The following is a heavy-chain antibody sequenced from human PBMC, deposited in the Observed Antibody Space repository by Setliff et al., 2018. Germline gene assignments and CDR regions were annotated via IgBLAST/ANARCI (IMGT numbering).Heavy chain of an antibody. Sequence: PGGSLRLSCAASGFTVSSNYMSWVRQAPGKGLEWVSVIYSGGSTYYADSVKGRFTISSDNSKNTLYLQMNSLRAEDTAAYYCARDHNYAYDYWGQGTLVTVSS. J-gene: IGHJ4*02. D-gene: IGHD1-1*01. CDR1: GFTVSSNY. CDR3: ARDHNYAYDY. CDR2: IYSGGST. V-gene: IGHV3-66*01.